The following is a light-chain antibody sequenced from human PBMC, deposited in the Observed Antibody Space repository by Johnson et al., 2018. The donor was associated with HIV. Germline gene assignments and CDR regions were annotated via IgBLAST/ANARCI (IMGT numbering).Light chain of an antibody. J-gene: IGLJ1*01. V-gene: IGLV1-51*02. CDR2: ETD. Sequence: QPVLTQPPSVSAAPGQKVTISCSGGTSNYVSWYQHLPGAAPKLLIYETDKRPSGLPDRFPASKSGTSATLAITGLQTGDQADYYCAAWRASPSTVAVIGTGTKVTVL. CDR3: AAWRASPSTVAV. CDR1: TSNY.